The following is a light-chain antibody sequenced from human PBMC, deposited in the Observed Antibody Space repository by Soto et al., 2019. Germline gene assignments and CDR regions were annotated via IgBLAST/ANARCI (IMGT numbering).Light chain of an antibody. CDR1: QSISNY. CDR2: AAS. J-gene: IGKJ4*01. V-gene: IGKV1-39*01. CDR3: QQTYSTPLT. Sequence: DIQMTQSPSSLSASVGDRVTITCRASQSISNYLNWYQQKPGKAPNLLIYAASSLQSGVPSRFSGSSSGTEFTLTISSLQPEDCATYYCQQTYSTPLTFGGGTKVEI.